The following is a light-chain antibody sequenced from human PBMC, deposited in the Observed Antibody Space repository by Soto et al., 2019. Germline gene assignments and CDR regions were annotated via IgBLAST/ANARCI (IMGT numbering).Light chain of an antibody. V-gene: IGKV3D-20*02. CDR3: QQRSNWPPWT. CDR2: DAS. CDR1: QTVRNNY. Sequence: EFVLTQSPGTLSFSPGERATLSCRASQTVRNNYLAWYQQKPGQAPRLLIYDASSRATGIPDRFSGGGSGTDFTLTISSLEPEDFAVYYCQQRSNWPPWTFGQGTKVDIK. J-gene: IGKJ1*01.